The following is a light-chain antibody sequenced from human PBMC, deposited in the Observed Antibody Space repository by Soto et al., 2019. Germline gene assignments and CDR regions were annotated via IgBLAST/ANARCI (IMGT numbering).Light chain of an antibody. CDR1: QNVDTL. J-gene: IGKJ5*01. CDR3: QQYRLYTS. V-gene: IGKV1-5*03. Sequence: DVQMTQFPYTLSASVGGRVTITCRASQNVDTLLAWYQHKPGKAPKLLISAASNLESGDSSRFSGSGSGTPFTLTIRSLQPDYSSTYYCQQYRLYTSFGQRTSLE. CDR2: AAS.